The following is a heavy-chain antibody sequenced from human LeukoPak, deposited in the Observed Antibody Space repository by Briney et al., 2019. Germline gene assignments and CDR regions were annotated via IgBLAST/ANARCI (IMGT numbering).Heavy chain of an antibody. V-gene: IGHV3-23*01. Sequence: PGGSLRLSCAASGFNVSDNGMSWVRQAPGKGLEWVSGIVGGGGGTYYADSVKRCFIISRDNSNNTLYVQMNSLRAEDTAVYYCARGALYYMDVWGKGTTVTISS. CDR1: GFNVSDNG. CDR3: ARGALYYMDV. CDR2: IVGGGGGT. J-gene: IGHJ6*03.